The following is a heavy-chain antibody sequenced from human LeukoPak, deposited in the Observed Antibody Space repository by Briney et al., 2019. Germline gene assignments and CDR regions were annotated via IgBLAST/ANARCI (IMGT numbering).Heavy chain of an antibody. CDR3: ARGVFVFDY. V-gene: IGHV4-39*07. CDR1: GDSISSARNY. Sequence: SETLSLTCSVSGDSISSARNYWGWIRQSPGKGLEWLASIYSSGSTHSNPSLKSRVSISIDTSKNQFSLKLSSVTAADTAVYYCARGVFVFDYWGQGTLVTVSS. CDR2: IYSSGST. J-gene: IGHJ4*02.